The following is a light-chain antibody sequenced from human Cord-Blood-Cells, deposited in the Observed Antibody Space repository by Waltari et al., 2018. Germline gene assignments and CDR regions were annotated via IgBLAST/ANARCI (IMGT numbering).Light chain of an antibody. CDR2: DVS. V-gene: IGLV2-11*01. CDR1: SSDVGGSKY. J-gene: IGLJ3*02. CDR3: CSYAGSYTWV. Sequence: QSAMTQPRSVSGSPGWSVTISCTVYSSDVGGSKYVYWYQQHPGKAPKLMIYDVSKRPSVFPDRFSGSKSGNTASLTISGLQAEDEADYYCCSYAGSYTWVFGGGTKLTVL.